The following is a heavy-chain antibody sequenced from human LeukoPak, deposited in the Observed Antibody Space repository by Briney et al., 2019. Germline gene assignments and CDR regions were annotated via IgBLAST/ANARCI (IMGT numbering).Heavy chain of an antibody. CDR1: GGSISRYY. V-gene: IGHV4-59*01. Sequence: SETLSLTCTVSGGSISRYYWSWIRQPPGKGLEWIGDIYYSGSTNYNPSLKSRVTISVDTSKNQFSLKLNSVTAADTAVYYCASGAVAGSNFDYWGQGTLVTVSS. CDR3: ASGAVAGSNFDY. J-gene: IGHJ4*02. D-gene: IGHD6-19*01. CDR2: IYYSGST.